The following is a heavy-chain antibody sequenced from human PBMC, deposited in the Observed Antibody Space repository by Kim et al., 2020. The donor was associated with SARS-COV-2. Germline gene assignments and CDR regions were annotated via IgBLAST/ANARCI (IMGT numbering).Heavy chain of an antibody. CDR3: ARVPYGSATIDY. Sequence: SETLSLTCTVSGGSISSYYWSWIRQPPGKGLEWIGYIYYSGSTNYNPSLKSRATISVETTKNQSSLKLNSMTVADTAVYYCARVPYGSATIDYWGSGT. V-gene: IGHV4-59*01. CDR2: IYYSGST. J-gene: IGHJ4*02. D-gene: IGHD3-10*01. CDR1: GGSISSYY.